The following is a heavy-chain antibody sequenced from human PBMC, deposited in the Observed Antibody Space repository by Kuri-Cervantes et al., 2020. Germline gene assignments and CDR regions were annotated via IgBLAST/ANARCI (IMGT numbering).Heavy chain of an antibody. Sequence: SVKVSCKASGGTFSSYTISWVRRAPGQGLEWMGRIIPILGIANYAQKFQGRVTITADKSTSTAYMELSSLRSEDTAVYYCARGDCSGGSCYSRGPYYYYGMDVWGQGTTVTVSS. CDR3: ARGDCSGGSCYSRGPYYYYGMDV. D-gene: IGHD2-15*01. J-gene: IGHJ6*02. CDR1: GGTFSSYT. V-gene: IGHV1-69*02. CDR2: IIPILGIA.